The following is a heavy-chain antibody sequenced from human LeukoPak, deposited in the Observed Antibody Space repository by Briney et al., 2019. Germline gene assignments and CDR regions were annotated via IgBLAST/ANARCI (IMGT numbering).Heavy chain of an antibody. CDR2: ISYSGST. CDR3: ARHGSAWPLYYFDS. D-gene: IGHD6-19*01. CDR1: GGSISSYY. V-gene: IGHV4-59*08. Sequence: SETLSLTCTVSGGSISSYYWSWIRQPPGKGLEWIGYISYSGSTDYNPSLKSRVTISVDTSQNQFSLKLTSVTAADTSVYYCARHGSAWPLYYFDSWGQGTLVTVSS. J-gene: IGHJ4*02.